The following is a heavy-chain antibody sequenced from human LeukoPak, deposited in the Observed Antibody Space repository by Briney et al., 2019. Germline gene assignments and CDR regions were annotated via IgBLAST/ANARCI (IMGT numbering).Heavy chain of an antibody. CDR3: AGDSGVVVVPAAINV. CDR2: INPNSGGT. Sequence: ASVKVSCKASGYTFTGYYMHWVRQAPGQGLEWMGRINPNSGGTNYAQKLQGRVTMTTDTSTSTAYMELRSLRSDDTAVYYCAGDSGVVVVPAAINVWGQGTLVTVSS. J-gene: IGHJ4*02. CDR1: GYTFTGYY. D-gene: IGHD2-2*02. V-gene: IGHV1-2*06.